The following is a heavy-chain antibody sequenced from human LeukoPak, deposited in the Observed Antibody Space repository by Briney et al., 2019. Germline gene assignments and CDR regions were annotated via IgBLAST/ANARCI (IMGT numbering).Heavy chain of an antibody. D-gene: IGHD5-18*01. J-gene: IGHJ4*02. V-gene: IGHV4-30-4*08. Sequence: PSQTLSLTCTVSGGSISSGDYYWSWIRQPPGKGLEWIGYIYYSGSTCYNPSLKSRVTISVDTSKNQFSLKLSSVTAADTAVYYCARVRIQLSGYYFDYWGQGTLVTVSS. CDR2: IYYSGST. CDR3: ARVRIQLSGYYFDY. CDR1: GGSISSGDYY.